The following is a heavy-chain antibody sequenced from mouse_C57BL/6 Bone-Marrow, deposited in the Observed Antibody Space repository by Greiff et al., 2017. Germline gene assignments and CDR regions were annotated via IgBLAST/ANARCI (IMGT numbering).Heavy chain of an antibody. D-gene: IGHD2-1*01. CDR3: AGLPYFDD. J-gene: IGHJ2*01. V-gene: IGHV1-64*01. CDR1: GYTFTSYW. CDR2: IHPNSGST. Sequence: VQLQQPGAELVKPGASVKLSCKASGYTFTSYWMHWVKQRPGQGLEWIGMIHPNSGSTNYNEKFKSKATLTVDKTSSTAYMQHGSLTSEDSAVYYCAGLPYFDDWGQGTTLTVSS.